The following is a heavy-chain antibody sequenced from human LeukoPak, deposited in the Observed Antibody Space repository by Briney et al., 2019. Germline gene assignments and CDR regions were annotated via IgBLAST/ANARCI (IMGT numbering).Heavy chain of an antibody. J-gene: IGHJ4*02. CDR1: GGTFSSYA. CDR3: ARGGITMVRGVITPYYFDY. V-gene: IGHV1-69*01. CDR2: IIPIFGTA. Sequence: GASVKVSCKASGGTFSSYAIGWVRQAPGQGLEWMGGIIPIFGTANYAQNFQGRVTITADESTSTAYMELSSLRSEDTAVYYCARGGITMVRGVITPYYFDYRGQGTLVTVSS. D-gene: IGHD3-10*01.